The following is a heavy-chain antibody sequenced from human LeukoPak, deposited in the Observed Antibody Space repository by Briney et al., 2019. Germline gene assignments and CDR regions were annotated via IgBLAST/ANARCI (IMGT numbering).Heavy chain of an antibody. CDR2: ISGSGGGT. CDR3: AKGPRQQLVTRFDN. Sequence: GGSLRLSCAASGFTFSSYAMSWVRQAPEKGLEWVATISGSGGGTYYADSVRGRFTISRDDSENTLYLQMNSLRAEDTAVYYCAKGPRQQLVTRFDNWGQGTLVTVSS. V-gene: IGHV3-23*01. J-gene: IGHJ4*02. D-gene: IGHD6-13*01. CDR1: GFTFSSYA.